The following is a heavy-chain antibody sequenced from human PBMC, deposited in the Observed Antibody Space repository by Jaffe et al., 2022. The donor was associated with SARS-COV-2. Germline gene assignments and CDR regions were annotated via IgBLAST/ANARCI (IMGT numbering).Heavy chain of an antibody. J-gene: IGHJ6*02. V-gene: IGHV3-23*01. CDR1: GFTFSSYA. Sequence: EVQLLESGGGLVQPGGSLRLSCAASGFTFSSYAMSWVRQAPGKGLEWVSAISGSGGSTYYADSVKGRFTISRDNSKNTLYLQMNSLRAEDTAVYYCAKELVTIFWSGLDYYGMDVWGQGTTVTVSS. CDR2: ISGSGGST. D-gene: IGHD3-9*01. CDR3: AKELVTIFWSGLDYYGMDV.